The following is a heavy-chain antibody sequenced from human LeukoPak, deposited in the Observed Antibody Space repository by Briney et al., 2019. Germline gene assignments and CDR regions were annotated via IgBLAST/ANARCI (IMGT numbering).Heavy chain of an antibody. CDR2: ISGSGGDT. CDR1: GFTFSSYA. V-gene: IGHV3-23*01. J-gene: IGHJ4*02. CDR3: ARDSSGWSRDY. Sequence: GGSLRLSCAASGFTFSSYAMSWVRQAPGKGLEWVSTISGSGGDTYYADSVKGRFTISRDNAKDSLYLQMDSLRAEDTAIYYCARDSSGWSRDYWGQGTLVTVSS. D-gene: IGHD6-19*01.